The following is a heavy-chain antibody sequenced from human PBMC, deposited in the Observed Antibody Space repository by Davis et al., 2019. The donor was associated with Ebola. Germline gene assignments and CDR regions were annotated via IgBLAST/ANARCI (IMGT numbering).Heavy chain of an antibody. J-gene: IGHJ5*02. D-gene: IGHD3-3*01. Sequence: GESLKISCAASGFTFSSYAMHWVRQAPGKGLVWVSRINSDGSSTSYADSVKGRFTISRDNAKNTLYLQMNSLRAEDTAVYYCAAGFWSGNNWFDPWGQGTLVTVSS. V-gene: IGHV3-74*01. CDR1: GFTFSSYA. CDR3: AAGFWSGNNWFDP. CDR2: INSDGSST.